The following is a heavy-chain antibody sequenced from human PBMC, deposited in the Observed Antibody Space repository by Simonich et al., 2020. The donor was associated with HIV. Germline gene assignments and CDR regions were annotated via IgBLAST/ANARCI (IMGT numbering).Heavy chain of an antibody. CDR1: GFTFSSYA. Sequence: GGGVVQPGRSLRISCAASGFTFSSYAMHWVRQAPGKGLEWVAGISYDGSNKYYADSVKGRFTISRDKTKNTLYLQMNSLRAEDTAVYYCARAWSKVVVLGVGYWGQGTLVTVSS. V-gene: IGHV3-30*07. CDR2: ISYDGSNK. J-gene: IGHJ4*02. D-gene: IGHD3-22*01. CDR3: ARAWSKVVVLGVGY.